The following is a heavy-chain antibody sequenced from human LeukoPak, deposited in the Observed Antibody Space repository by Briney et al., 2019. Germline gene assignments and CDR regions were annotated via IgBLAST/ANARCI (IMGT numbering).Heavy chain of an antibody. CDR1: GFAPRSYA. V-gene: IGHV3-23*01. CDR2: ISGSGGST. J-gene: IGHJ5*02. D-gene: IGHD2-2*01. CDR3: AKEGYCSRASCRRGWFDP. Sequence: GGSLRLSCAASGFAPRSYAMSWVRPAPGKGVSGVSAISGSGGSTYYADPLKGRFTISRDNSKNTLNLTINRQRAGDTAVYYCAKEGYCSRASCRRGWFDPWGQGTLVPVS.